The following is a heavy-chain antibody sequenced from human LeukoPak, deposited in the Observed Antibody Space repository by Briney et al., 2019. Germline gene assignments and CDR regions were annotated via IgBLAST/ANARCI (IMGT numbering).Heavy chain of an antibody. V-gene: IGHV3-23*01. CDR2: ISATGHTT. D-gene: IGHD6-19*01. J-gene: IGHJ4*02. CDR3: AKVSIAVAGSFDY. Sequence: PGGSLRLSCAVSGITFSNYAMSWVRQAPGKGLEWVSVISATGHTTYYADSVRGRFTISRDNSNNTLYVQMNSLRAEDTAVYYCAKVSIAVAGSFDYWGQGTLVTVSS. CDR1: GITFSNYA.